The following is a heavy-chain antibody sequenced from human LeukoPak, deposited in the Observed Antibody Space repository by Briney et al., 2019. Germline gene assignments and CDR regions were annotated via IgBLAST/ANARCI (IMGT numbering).Heavy chain of an antibody. V-gene: IGHV4-59*01. CDR1: GGSISSYY. CDR3: ARGRSLDY. Sequence: SETLSLTCTVSGGSISSYYWSWIRQPPGKGLEWMGYIYYSGSTNYNPSLKRRVTISVDTSKYQCSLKLSSVTAADTGVYYCARGRSLDYWGQGTLVTVSS. J-gene: IGHJ4*02. CDR2: IYYSGST. D-gene: IGHD5-24*01.